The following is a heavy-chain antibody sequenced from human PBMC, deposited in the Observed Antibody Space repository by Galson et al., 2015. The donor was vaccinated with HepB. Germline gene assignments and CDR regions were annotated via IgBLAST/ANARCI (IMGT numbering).Heavy chain of an antibody. CDR3: ARDSPGETQAGYFQH. V-gene: IGHV1-18*01. CDR2: ISAYNGNT. J-gene: IGHJ1*01. Sequence: SVKVSCKASGYTFTSYGISWVRQAPGQGLEWMGWISAYNGNTNYAQKLQGRVTMTTDTSTSTAYMELRSLRSDDTAVYYCARDSPGETQAGYFQHWGQGTLVTVSS. D-gene: IGHD3-16*01. CDR1: GYTFTSYG.